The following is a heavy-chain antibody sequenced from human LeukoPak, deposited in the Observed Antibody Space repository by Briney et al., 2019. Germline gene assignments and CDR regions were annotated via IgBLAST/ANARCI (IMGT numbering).Heavy chain of an antibody. D-gene: IGHD6-6*01. CDR2: IKQDGSQK. J-gene: IGHJ4*02. Sequence: TGGSLRLSCAASGFTFSTYWMSWVRQAPGKGLEWVANIKQDGSQKQYVDSVKGRFTISRDDAKNSLYLQMNSLRAEDTAVYYCARDGSSSLSSSAAPPTDFDYWGQGTLVTVSS. V-gene: IGHV3-7*01. CDR3: ARDGSSSLSSSAAPPTDFDY. CDR1: GFTFSTYW.